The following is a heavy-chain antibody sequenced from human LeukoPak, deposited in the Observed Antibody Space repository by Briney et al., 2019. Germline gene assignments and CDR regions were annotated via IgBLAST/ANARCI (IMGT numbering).Heavy chain of an antibody. V-gene: IGHV3-23*01. CDR1: GFTFSSYA. CDR3: ARDPMVNDY. D-gene: IGHD5-18*01. CDR2: ISGSGGST. J-gene: IGHJ4*02. Sequence: TGGSLRLSCAASGFTFSSYAMSWVRQAPGKGLEWVSAISGSGGSTYYADSVKGRFTISRDNSKNTLYLQVNSLRAEDTAVYYCARDPMVNDYWGQGTLVTVSS.